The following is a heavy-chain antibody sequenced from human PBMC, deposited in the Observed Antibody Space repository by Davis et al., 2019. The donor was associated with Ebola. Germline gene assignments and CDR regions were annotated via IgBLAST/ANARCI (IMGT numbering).Heavy chain of an antibody. CDR3: ARGVDNYDYIWGRRSAFDI. Sequence: ASVKVSCKASGYTFTSYGISWVRQAPGQGLEWMGWISAYNGNTNYAQKLQGRVTMTTDTSTSKAYMELRSLRSDDTAVYYCARGVDNYDYIWGRRSAFDIWGQGTMVTVSS. CDR2: ISAYNGNT. J-gene: IGHJ3*02. D-gene: IGHD3-16*01. V-gene: IGHV1-18*01. CDR1: GYTFTSYG.